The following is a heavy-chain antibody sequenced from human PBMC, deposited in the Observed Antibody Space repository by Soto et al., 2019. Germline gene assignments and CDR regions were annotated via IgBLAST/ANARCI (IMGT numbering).Heavy chain of an antibody. J-gene: IGHJ5*02. D-gene: IGHD5-18*01. CDR1: GYTLTELS. V-gene: IGHV1-24*01. CDR2: FDPEDGET. CDR3: ATTARTAMVPNWFDP. Sequence: ASVKVSCKVSGYTLTELSMHWVRQAPGKGLEWMGGFDPEDGETIYAQKFRGRVTMTEDTSTDTAYMELSSLRSEDTAVYYCATTARTAMVPNWFDPWGQGTLVTVSS.